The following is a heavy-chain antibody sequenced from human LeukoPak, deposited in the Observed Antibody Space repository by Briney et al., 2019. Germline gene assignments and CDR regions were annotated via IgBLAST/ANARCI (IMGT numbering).Heavy chain of an antibody. J-gene: IGHJ4*02. CDR3: ARAPDSSGYYSPDY. D-gene: IGHD3-22*01. Sequence: ASVKVSCKASGYTFTSYYMHWVRQAPGQGLEWMGIIKPSGGSTSYAQKLQGRVTMTTDTSTSTAYMELRSLRSDDTAVYYCARAPDSSGYYSPDYWGQGTLVTVSS. CDR2: IKPSGGST. CDR1: GYTFTSYY. V-gene: IGHV1-46*01.